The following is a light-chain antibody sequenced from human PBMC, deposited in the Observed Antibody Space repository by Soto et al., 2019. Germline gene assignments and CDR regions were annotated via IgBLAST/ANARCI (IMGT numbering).Light chain of an antibody. CDR3: QQRSNWPPNT. V-gene: IGKV3-15*01. Sequence: MTPSPSTLSVSPGERATLSCRASQSVSSNLAWYQQKPGQAPRLLIYDASTRATGIPARFSGSGSGTEFTLTISSLQSEDFAVYYCQQRSNWPPNTFGQGTRLEIK. J-gene: IGKJ5*01. CDR1: QSVSSN. CDR2: DAS.